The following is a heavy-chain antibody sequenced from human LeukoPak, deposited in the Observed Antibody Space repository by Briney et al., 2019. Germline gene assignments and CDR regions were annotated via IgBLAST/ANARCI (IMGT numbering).Heavy chain of an antibody. D-gene: IGHD1-26*01. CDR1: GFTFSSYW. J-gene: IGHJ3*02. CDR2: IKQDGSEK. CDR3: ARDLEWELPADAFDI. V-gene: IGHV3-7*01. Sequence: PGGSLRLSCAASGFTFSSYWMSWVRQAPRKGLEWVANIKQDGSEKYYVDSAKGRFTISRDNAKNSLYLQMNSLRAEDAAVYYCARDLEWELPADAFDIWGQGTMVTVSS.